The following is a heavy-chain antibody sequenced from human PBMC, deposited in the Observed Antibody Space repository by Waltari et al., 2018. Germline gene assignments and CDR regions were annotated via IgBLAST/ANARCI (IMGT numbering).Heavy chain of an antibody. CDR3: TTADPYTY. Sequence: VQLVESGGGLVKPGWSLRLSCAASGFPFSTPWMNWVRQAQGKGLEWVGCIKSKTDGGTTDYAAPVKGRFTISRDDSKNTLYLQMNSLKTEDTAVYYCTTADPYTYWGQGTLVTVSS. CDR1: GFPFSTPW. V-gene: IGHV3-15*07. J-gene: IGHJ4*02. CDR2: IKSKTDGGTT. D-gene: IGHD2-2*02.